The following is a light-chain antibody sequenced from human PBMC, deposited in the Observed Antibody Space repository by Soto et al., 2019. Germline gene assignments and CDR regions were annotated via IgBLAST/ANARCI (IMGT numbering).Light chain of an antibody. CDR2: GAS. J-gene: IGKJ2*01. V-gene: IGKV3D-15*01. CDR1: QSVRSN. Sequence: EIVMTQSPATLSVSPGERATLSCMASQSVRSNLAWYQQKPGQAPGLLIFGASTSATGIPATFSGSGSGTEFSLTISSRQSEDFAVYYFQRYNNWPPTFGQGTKLEIK. CDR3: QRYNNWPPT.